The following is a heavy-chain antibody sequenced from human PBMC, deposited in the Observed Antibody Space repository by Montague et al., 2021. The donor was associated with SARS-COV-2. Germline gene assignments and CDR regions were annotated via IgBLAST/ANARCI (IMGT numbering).Heavy chain of an antibody. J-gene: IGHJ4*02. V-gene: IGHV4-38-2*02. CDR1: GYSISSDYY. CDR2: MYYSGST. D-gene: IGHD5-12*01. Sequence: SETLSLTCTVSGYSISSDYYWGWIRQPPGKGLVWFGSMYYSGSTYYSPSLKSRVTISVDTSKNQFSLQLISVTAADTAVYYCARDSWGWLRFDGVLDYWGQGTLVTVSS. CDR3: ARDSWGWLRFDGVLDY.